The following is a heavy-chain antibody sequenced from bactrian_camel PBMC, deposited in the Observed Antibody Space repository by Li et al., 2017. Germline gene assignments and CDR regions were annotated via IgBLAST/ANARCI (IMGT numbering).Heavy chain of an antibody. CDR1: GYMHS. CDR3: AAGSTVGYGGSCYYNY. J-gene: IGHJ4*01. V-gene: IGHV3S59*01. CDR2: IDGMGRT. D-gene: IGHD2*01. Sequence: DVQLVESGGELVQPGGSLRLSCAASGYMHSMAWFRQAPGKEREGVAVIDGMGRTFYAASVKGRFTVSKDVVKNTLFLRIDSLNTEDTAMYYCAAGSTVGYGGSCYYNYYGQGTQVTVS.